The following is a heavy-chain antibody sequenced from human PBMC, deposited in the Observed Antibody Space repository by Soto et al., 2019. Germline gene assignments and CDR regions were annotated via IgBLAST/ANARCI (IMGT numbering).Heavy chain of an antibody. J-gene: IGHJ4*02. CDR1: GFTFSSYA. D-gene: IGHD2-15*01. V-gene: IGHV3-30-3*01. Sequence: QVQLVESGGGVVQPGRSLRLSCAASGFTFSSYAMQWVRQAPGKGLEWVAVISYDGSNKYYADSVKGRFTISRDNSKNTLYLQMNSLRAEDTAVYYCARDPLSPCGGSCSVYFDYWGQGTLVTVSS. CDR2: ISYDGSNK. CDR3: ARDPLSPCGGSCSVYFDY.